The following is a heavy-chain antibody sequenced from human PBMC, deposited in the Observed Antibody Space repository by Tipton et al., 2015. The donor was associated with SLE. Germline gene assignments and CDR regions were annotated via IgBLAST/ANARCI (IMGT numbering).Heavy chain of an antibody. CDR1: GGSISSGAYS. V-gene: IGHV4-30-2*01. CDR3: ASEVKGSSKYIQF. Sequence: TLSLTCAVSGGSISSGAYSWSWIRQPPGKGLEWIGYIYHSGSTYSNPSLKSRVSISVDRSKNQFSLKLTSVPAADTAVYYCASEVKGSSKYIQFWGQGTLVTVSS. CDR2: IYHSGST. D-gene: IGHD6-6*01. J-gene: IGHJ4*02.